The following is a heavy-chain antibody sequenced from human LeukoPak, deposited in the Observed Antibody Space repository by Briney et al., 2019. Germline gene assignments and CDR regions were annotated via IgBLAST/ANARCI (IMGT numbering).Heavy chain of an antibody. CDR2: IRSRAYGGTT. V-gene: IGHV3-49*04. CDR3: ARGPIQQWLYNGMDV. D-gene: IGHD5-18*01. Sequence: GRSLRLSCTASELTFGDHAMSWVRQAPGKGLEWVGFIRSRAYGGTTEYAPAVKGRFLISRDDSKSIAYLHMNSLKTEDTAVYYCARGPIQQWLYNGMDVWGQGTTVSVSS. CDR1: ELTFGDHA. J-gene: IGHJ6*02.